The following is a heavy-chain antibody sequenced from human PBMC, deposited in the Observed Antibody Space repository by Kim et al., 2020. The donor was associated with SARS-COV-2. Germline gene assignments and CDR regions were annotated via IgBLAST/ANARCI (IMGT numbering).Heavy chain of an antibody. D-gene: IGHD6-13*01. V-gene: IGHV5-10-1*01. CDR2: IDPSDSYT. CDR1: GYSFTSYW. J-gene: IGHJ2*01. CDR3: ARQRYSSSWGSYWYFDL. Sequence: GESLKISCKGSGYSFTSYWISWVRQMPGEGLEWMGRIDPSDSYTNYSPSFQGHVTISADKSISTAYLQWSSLKASDTAMYYCARQRYSSSWGSYWYFDLWGRGTLVTVSS.